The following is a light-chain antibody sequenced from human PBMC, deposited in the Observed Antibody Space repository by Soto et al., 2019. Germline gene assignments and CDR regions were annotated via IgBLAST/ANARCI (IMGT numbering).Light chain of an antibody. J-gene: IGKJ1*01. CDR3: QQYGSSPWA. V-gene: IGKV3-20*01. CDR1: QSVSSSY. Sequence: EIVLTQSPGTLSLSPGERATLSCRASQSVSSSYLAWYQQKPGQAPRLLIYGASSRATGIPDRFSGSGSGTDLTLTISRLEPEDFEVYYCQQYGSSPWAFGQGTKVEIK. CDR2: GAS.